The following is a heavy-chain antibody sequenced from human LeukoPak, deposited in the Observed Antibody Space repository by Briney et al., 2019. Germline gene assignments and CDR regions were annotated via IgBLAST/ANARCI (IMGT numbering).Heavy chain of an antibody. J-gene: IGHJ4*02. D-gene: IGHD5-18*01. CDR2: MNPNSGNT. CDR1: GYTFTSYD. V-gene: IGHV1-8*01. Sequence: ASVKVSCKASGYTFTSYDINWVRQATGQGLEWMGWMNPNSGNTGYAQKFQGRVTMTRNTSISTAYTELSSLRSEDTAVYYCARGRIQLWTNDYWGQGTLVTVSS. CDR3: ARGRIQLWTNDY.